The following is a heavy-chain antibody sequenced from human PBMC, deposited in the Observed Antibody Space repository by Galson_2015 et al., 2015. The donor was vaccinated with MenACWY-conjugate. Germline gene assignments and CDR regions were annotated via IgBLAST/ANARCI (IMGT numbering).Heavy chain of an antibody. V-gene: IGHV3-23*01. CDR3: ARGHYGMDV. CDR1: GFAFSTYT. J-gene: IGHJ6*02. CDR2: FFGGGGGQ. Sequence: SLRLSCAASGFAFSTYTMSWVRQAPGKGLEWVSAFFGGGGGQRYADSVKGRFTISRDNAKNSLYLEMNSLRVEETAVYSCARGHYGMDVWGQGTTVTASS.